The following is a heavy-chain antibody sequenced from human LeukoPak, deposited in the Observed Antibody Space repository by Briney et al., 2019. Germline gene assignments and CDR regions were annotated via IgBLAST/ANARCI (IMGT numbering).Heavy chain of an antibody. CDR3: ARHSNGWSIDF. Sequence: GESLKISCKASGYSFASYWIAWVRQMPGKGLEWMGIVYPSDSDTKYSPSFQGQITVSVDTSINTAYVQWSSLKASDTAVYYCARHSNGWSIDFWGQGTLVTVSS. J-gene: IGHJ4*02. CDR2: VYPSDSDT. D-gene: IGHD2-15*01. V-gene: IGHV5-51*01. CDR1: GYSFASYW.